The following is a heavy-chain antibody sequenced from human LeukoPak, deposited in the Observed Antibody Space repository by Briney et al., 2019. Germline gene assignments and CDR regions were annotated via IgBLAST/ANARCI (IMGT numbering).Heavy chain of an antibody. V-gene: IGHV4-34*01. CDR1: GGSLTDYY. CDR2: INHSGST. J-gene: IGHJ2*01. CDR3: AREDWYFDL. Sequence: PSETLSLTCAVYGGSLTDYYWAWIRQPPGKGLEWIGEINHSGSTNYSPSLKSRVTISLDTSNNQFFLKLNSVTAADTAVYYCAREDWYFDLWGCGTLVTVSS.